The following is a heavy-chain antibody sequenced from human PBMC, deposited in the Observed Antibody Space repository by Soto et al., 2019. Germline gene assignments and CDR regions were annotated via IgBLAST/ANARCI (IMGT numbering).Heavy chain of an antibody. Sequence: QVQLQESGPGLVKPSETLSLTCTVSGGSISSYYWSWIRQPPGKGLEWIGYIYYSGSTNYNPSLKSRVTISVDTSKNQFSLKLSSVTAADTAVCYCARDNVDSSGYERWFDPWGQGTLVTVSS. D-gene: IGHD3-22*01. CDR2: IYYSGST. CDR3: ARDNVDSSGYERWFDP. CDR1: GGSISSYY. V-gene: IGHV4-59*01. J-gene: IGHJ5*02.